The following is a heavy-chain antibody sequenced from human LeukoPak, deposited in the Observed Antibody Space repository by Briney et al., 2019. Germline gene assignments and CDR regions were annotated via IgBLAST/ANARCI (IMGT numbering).Heavy chain of an antibody. CDR1: GFTFSSYE. Sequence: PGGSLRLSCAASGFTFSSYEINWVRQAPGKGLEWVSYISSSGSTIYYADSVKGRFTISRDNAKNSLYLQMNSLRAEDTAVYYCARWYYDILTGYYWFDPWGQGTLVTVSS. D-gene: IGHD3-9*01. CDR3: ARWYYDILTGYYWFDP. CDR2: ISSSGSTI. V-gene: IGHV3-48*03. J-gene: IGHJ5*02.